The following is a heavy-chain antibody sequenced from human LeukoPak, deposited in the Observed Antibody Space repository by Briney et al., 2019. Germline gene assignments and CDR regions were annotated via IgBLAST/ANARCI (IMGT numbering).Heavy chain of an antibody. CDR3: ARNRAGSNDFWSGYYTGISDYYYYGMDV. J-gene: IGHJ6*02. CDR1: GYTITSYG. D-gene: IGHD3-3*01. V-gene: IGHV1-18*01. Sequence: GASVNVSCKASGYTITSYGISWVRQAPGQGLEWMGWISAYNGNTNYAQKLQGRVTMTTDTSTSTAYMELRSLRSDDTAVYYCARNRAGSNDFWSGYYTGISDYYYYGMDVWGQGTTVTVSS. CDR2: ISAYNGNT.